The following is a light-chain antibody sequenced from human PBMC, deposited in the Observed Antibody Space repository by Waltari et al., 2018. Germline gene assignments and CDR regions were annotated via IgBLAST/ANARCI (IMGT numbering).Light chain of an antibody. Sequence: QSVLTQPPSVSGAPGQRVTISCTGGSSNIGAHSAVHWYQLVAGTVPNLLIYDNTRRPSGVPDRFSGSKSGTSASLAITGLQAEDEADYYCHSYDISLRVVFGGGTKLTVL. J-gene: IGLJ2*01. CDR3: HSYDISLRVV. V-gene: IGLV1-40*01. CDR2: DNT. CDR1: SSNIGAHSA.